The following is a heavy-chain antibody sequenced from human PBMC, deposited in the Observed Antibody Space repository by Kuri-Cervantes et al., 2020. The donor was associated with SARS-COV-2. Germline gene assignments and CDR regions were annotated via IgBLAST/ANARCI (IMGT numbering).Heavy chain of an antibody. CDR1: GYTFTSYY. D-gene: IGHD3-22*01. CDR3: ARDRGKVVITTGFDY. J-gene: IGHJ4*02. CDR2: INPSGGST. Sequence: ASVKVPCKASGYTFTSYYMHWVRQAPGQGLEWMGIINPSGGSTSYAQKFQGRVTMTRDTSISTAYMELSRLRSDDTAVYYCARDRGKVVITTGFDYWGQGTLVTVSS. V-gene: IGHV1-46*01.